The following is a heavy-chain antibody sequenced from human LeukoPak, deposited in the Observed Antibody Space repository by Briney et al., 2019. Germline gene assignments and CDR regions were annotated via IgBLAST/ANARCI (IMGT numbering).Heavy chain of an antibody. Sequence: QPGGSLRLSCAASGFTFSSYAMHWVRQAPGKGLEWVAVISYDGSNKYYADSVKGRFTISRDNAKNSLYLQMNSLRAEDTAVYYCARVGPAGCSGGSCYSYFFDYWGQGTLVTVSS. CDR2: ISYDGSNK. V-gene: IGHV3-30-3*01. CDR3: ARVGPAGCSGGSCYSYFFDY. J-gene: IGHJ4*02. D-gene: IGHD2-15*01. CDR1: GFTFSSYA.